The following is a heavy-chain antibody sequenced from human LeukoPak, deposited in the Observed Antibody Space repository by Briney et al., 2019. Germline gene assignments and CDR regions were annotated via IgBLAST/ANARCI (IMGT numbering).Heavy chain of an antibody. V-gene: IGHV4-30-4*08. CDR3: ARGSETTVTTRDDY. CDR1: GGSFSGYY. D-gene: IGHD4-17*01. J-gene: IGHJ4*02. CDR2: IYYSGST. Sequence: SETLSLTCAVYGGSFSGYYWSWIRQPPGKGLEWIGYIYYSGSTYYNPSLKSRVTISVDTSKNQFSLKLSSVTAADTAVYYCARGSETTVTTRDDYWGQGTLVTVSS.